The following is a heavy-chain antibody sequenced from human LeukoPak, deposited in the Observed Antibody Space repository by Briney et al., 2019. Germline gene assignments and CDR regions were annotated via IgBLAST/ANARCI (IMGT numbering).Heavy chain of an antibody. Sequence: ESGGGLVKPGGSLRLSCAASGFTFSSYSMNWVRQAPGKGLEWVSSISSSSSYIYYADSVKGRFTISRDNAKNSLYLQMNSLRAEDTAVYYCASPLLDATYLSVKDYWGQGTLVTVSS. CDR3: ASPLLDATYLSVKDY. CDR1: GFTFSSYS. D-gene: IGHD5-12*01. CDR2: ISSSSSYI. J-gene: IGHJ4*02. V-gene: IGHV3-21*01.